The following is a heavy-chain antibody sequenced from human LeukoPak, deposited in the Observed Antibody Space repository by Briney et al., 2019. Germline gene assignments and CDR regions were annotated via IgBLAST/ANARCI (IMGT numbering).Heavy chain of an antibody. CDR3: ARDTGWFRELGNFDY. J-gene: IGHJ4*02. CDR2: IGSSSTI. Sequence: PGGSLRLSCAASGFTFSSYSMNWVHQAPGKGLEWVSYIGSSSTIYYADSVKGRFTISGDNAKNSLYLQMNSLRGEDTAVYYCARDTGWFRELGNFDYWGQGTLVTVSS. V-gene: IGHV3-48*01. D-gene: IGHD3-10*01. CDR1: GFTFSSYS.